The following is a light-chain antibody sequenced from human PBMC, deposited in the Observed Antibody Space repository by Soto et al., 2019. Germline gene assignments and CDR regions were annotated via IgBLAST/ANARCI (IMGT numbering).Light chain of an antibody. V-gene: IGKV3-11*01. Sequence: EIVWTQSPATLSLSPGERATLSCSSSQSVSSYLAWYQQRPGQAPRLLIYDASNRATGVPARFSGSGSGTDFTLTISSLEPEDFAVYYCQQRSSWPPTFGQGTRLEIK. CDR3: QQRSSWPPT. J-gene: IGKJ5*01. CDR1: QSVSSY. CDR2: DAS.